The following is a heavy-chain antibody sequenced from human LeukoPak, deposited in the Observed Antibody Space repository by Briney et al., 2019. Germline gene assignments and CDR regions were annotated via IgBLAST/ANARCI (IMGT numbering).Heavy chain of an antibody. V-gene: IGHV4-59*12. CDR2: IYYSGST. CDR3: ARGGVTWTFDY. CDR1: GGSINAYY. Sequence: SETLSLTCSVPGGSINAYYWTWIRQPPGKGLEWIGYIYYSGSTNYNPSLKSRVTISVDTSKNQFSLKLSSVTVADTAVYYCARGGVTWTFDYWGRGTLVTVSS. J-gene: IGHJ4*02. D-gene: IGHD2-21*02.